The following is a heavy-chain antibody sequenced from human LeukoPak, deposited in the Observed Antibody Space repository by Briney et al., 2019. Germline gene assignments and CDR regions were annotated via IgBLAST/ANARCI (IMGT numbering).Heavy chain of an antibody. Sequence: GESLKISCKGSGYSFTSYWIGWVRQMPGKGLEWMGIIYPGDSDTRYSPSFQGQVTISADKSISTAYLQWSSLKASDTAMYYCARREGYYDSSGYYHDDDYYSDYWGQGTLVTVSS. CDR1: GYSFTSYW. V-gene: IGHV5-51*01. D-gene: IGHD3-22*01. J-gene: IGHJ4*02. CDR3: ARREGYYDSSGYYHDDDYYSDY. CDR2: IYPGDSDT.